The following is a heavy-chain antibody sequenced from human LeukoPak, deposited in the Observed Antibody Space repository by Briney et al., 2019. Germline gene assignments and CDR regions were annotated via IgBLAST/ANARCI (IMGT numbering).Heavy chain of an antibody. V-gene: IGHV1-69*05. J-gene: IGHJ3*02. CDR1: GGTFSSYA. CDR3: ARGTSGSYPLNDAFDI. D-gene: IGHD1-26*01. CDR2: IIPIFGTA. Sequence: SVKVSCKASGGTFSSYAISWVRQAPGQGIEWMGRIIPIFGTANYAQKFQGRVTITTDESTSTAYMELSSLRSEDTAVYYCARGTSGSYPLNDAFDIWGQGTMVTVSS.